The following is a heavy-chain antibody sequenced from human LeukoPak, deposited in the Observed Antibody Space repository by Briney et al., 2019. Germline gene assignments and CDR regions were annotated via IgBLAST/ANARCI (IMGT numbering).Heavy chain of an antibody. J-gene: IGHJ4*02. D-gene: IGHD3-3*01. CDR3: ARRPEVKIFPLDY. CDR1: GGSFSGYY. CDR2: INHSGST. V-gene: IGHV4-34*01. Sequence: PSETLSLTCAVYGGSFSGYYWSWIRQPPGKGLEWIGEINHSGSTNYNPSLKSRVTISVDTSKNQFSLKLSSVTAADTAVYYCARRPEVKIFPLDYWGQGTLVTVSS.